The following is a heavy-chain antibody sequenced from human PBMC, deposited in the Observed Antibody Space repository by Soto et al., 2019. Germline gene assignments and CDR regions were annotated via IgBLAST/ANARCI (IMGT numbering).Heavy chain of an antibody. D-gene: IGHD2-15*01. CDR3: AGERRCCSGGSCYSLGY. V-gene: IGHV1-69*08. CDR2: IIPILGIA. Sequence: QVQLVQSGAEVKKPGSSVKVSCKASGGTFSSYTISWVRQAPGQGLEWMGRIIPILGIANYAQKFQGRVTLTADKSTSTAYMELSSRRAEDTDVYYWAGERRCCSGGSCYSLGYWGQGTLVTVSS. J-gene: IGHJ4*02. CDR1: GGTFSSYT.